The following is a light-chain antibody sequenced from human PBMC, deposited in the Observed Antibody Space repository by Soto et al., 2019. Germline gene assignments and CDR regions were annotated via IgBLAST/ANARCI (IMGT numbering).Light chain of an antibody. V-gene: IGKV3-15*01. Sequence: EVVVTQSPATLSVSPGERATLSCRASQSVSSNLAWYQQKPGQAPRLLIYGASTRATGIPARFSGSGSGTEFTLTISSLQSEDFAVYYCQQYNIWPRAFGQGTKVDIK. CDR2: GAS. CDR1: QSVSSN. CDR3: QQYNIWPRA. J-gene: IGKJ1*01.